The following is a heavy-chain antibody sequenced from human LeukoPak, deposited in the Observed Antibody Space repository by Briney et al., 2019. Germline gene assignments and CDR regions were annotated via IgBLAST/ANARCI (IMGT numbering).Heavy chain of an antibody. J-gene: IGHJ4*02. CDR2: ISYDGSNK. CDR3: ARGHIYSSSSPHYFTS. V-gene: IGHV3-30*03. CDR1: GFTFSNYG. D-gene: IGHD6-6*01. Sequence: GGSLRLSCAASGFTFSNYGMHWVRQAPGKGLERGAVISYDGSNKDYTDSVKGRFSISRDNYQNTLYLHMNSLRGEDTAMYYCARGHIYSSSSPHYFTSWGQGTLVTVSS.